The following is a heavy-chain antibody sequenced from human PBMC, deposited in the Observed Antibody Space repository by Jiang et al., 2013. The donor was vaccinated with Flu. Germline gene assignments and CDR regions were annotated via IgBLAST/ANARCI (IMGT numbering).Heavy chain of an antibody. CDR3: ARLNYGGNSGAFDF. Sequence: KPSETLSLTCTVSGYSISDVYYWGWIRQPPGKGLEWITSFHHSGTTYYNPSLKSRVTISVDTSKSQFSLKLSSVTAADTAVYYCARLNYGGNSGAFDFWGQGTAVTVSS. CDR2: FHHSGTT. V-gene: IGHV4-38-2*02. J-gene: IGHJ3*01. D-gene: IGHD4-23*01. CDR1: GYSISDVYY.